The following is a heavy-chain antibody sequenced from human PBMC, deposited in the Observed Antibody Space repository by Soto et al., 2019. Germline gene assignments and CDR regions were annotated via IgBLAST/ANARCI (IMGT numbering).Heavy chain of an antibody. D-gene: IGHD2-2*01. J-gene: IGHJ4*02. V-gene: IGHV3-23*01. CDR3: AKGRGYCSSTSCYVGSDY. CDR2: ISGSGGST. CDR1: GFTFSSYA. Sequence: EVQLLESGGGLVQPGGSLRLSCAASGFTFSSYAMSWVRQAPGKGLEWVSAISGSGGSTYYADSVKGRFTISRDNSKNTLYLQMNSLRAEDTVVYYCAKGRGYCSSTSCYVGSDYWGQGTLVTVYS.